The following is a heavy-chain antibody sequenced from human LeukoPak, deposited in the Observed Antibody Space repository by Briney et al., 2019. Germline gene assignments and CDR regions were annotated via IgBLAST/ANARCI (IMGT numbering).Heavy chain of an antibody. CDR3: ARPYYYDSSGSYYFDY. D-gene: IGHD3-22*01. J-gene: IGHJ4*02. CDR1: GYTFTSYG. CDR2: ISAYNGNT. V-gene: IGHV1-18*01. Sequence: ASVNVSFKASGYTFTSYGISWVRQAPGQGLEWMGWISAYNGNTNYAQKLQGRVTMTTDTSTSTAYMELRSLRSDDTAVYYCARPYYYDSSGSYYFDYWGQGTLVTVSS.